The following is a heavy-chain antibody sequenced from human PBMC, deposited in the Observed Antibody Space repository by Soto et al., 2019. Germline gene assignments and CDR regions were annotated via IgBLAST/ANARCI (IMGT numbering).Heavy chain of an antibody. CDR2: IYYSGST. J-gene: IGHJ3*02. CDR3: ARVVTMIVVDSFDI. V-gene: IGHV4-30-4*01. CDR1: GGSISSGDYY. D-gene: IGHD3-22*01. Sequence: PSETLSLTCTVSGGSISSGDYYWSWIRQPPGKGLEWIGYIYYSGSTYYNPSLKSRVTISVDTSKNQFSLKLSSVTAADTAVYYCARVVTMIVVDSFDIWGQGTMVTVS.